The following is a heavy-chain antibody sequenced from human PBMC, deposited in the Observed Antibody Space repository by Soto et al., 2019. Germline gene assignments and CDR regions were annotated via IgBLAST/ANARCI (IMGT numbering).Heavy chain of an antibody. Sequence: EVQLLESGGGLVQPGGSLTLSCAASGFTFSNYAMSLVRQAPGKGLEWVSAISGGGISTYYADYVRGRFTISRDNSRNTLYLRMNRLRAEDTAVYYCARDTISMVRGTNNWFDPWGQGTLVTVYS. CDR1: GFTFSNYA. CDR3: ARDTISMVRGTNNWFDP. D-gene: IGHD3-10*01. CDR2: ISGGGIST. J-gene: IGHJ5*02. V-gene: IGHV3-23*01.